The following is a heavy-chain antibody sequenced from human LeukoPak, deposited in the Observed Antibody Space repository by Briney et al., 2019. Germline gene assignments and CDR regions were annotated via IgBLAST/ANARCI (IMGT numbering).Heavy chain of an antibody. D-gene: IGHD6-13*01. J-gene: IGHJ5*02. Sequence: ASVNVSCKASGYTFTGYLIHWVRQAPGQEGEGMGWINPNSGGTNYAQKLHGRVIIPWDTSIRTAYMPLSRLTSDDTAVSYCGRAGPKSSSWYARWFYPWGQGTLVTVSS. CDR2: INPNSGGT. V-gene: IGHV1-2*02. CDR1: GYTFTGYL. CDR3: GRAGPKSSSWYARWFYP.